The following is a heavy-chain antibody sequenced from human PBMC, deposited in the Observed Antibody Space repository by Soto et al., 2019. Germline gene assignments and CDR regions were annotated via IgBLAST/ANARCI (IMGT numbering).Heavy chain of an antibody. CDR2: ISYRGNT. Sequence: KTSETLSLTCTVTGGSITTSDFFGGWIRQPPGKGLEWIGTISYRGNTSYKSSLKSRVTLSVDTSKNQFSLNLRSVTAADTAVYFCARHLRRQVNPSWFDLWGQGTQVTVSS. D-gene: IGHD3-10*01. V-gene: IGHV4-39*01. CDR3: ARHLRRQVNPSWFDL. J-gene: IGHJ5*02. CDR1: GGSITTSDFF.